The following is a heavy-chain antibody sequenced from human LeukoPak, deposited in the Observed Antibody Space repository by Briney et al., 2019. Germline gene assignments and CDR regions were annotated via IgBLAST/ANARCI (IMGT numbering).Heavy chain of an antibody. Sequence: PGGSLRLSCAASGFTFSSYWMHWVRQAPGKGLVWVSRINSDGSTTTYADSVKGRFTISRDNARNTLYLQMNSLRAEDTAVYYCARGHSSSWFPFDYWGQGTLVTVSS. J-gene: IGHJ4*02. D-gene: IGHD6-13*01. CDR1: GFTFSSYW. CDR3: ARGHSSSWFPFDY. CDR2: INSDGSTT. V-gene: IGHV3-74*01.